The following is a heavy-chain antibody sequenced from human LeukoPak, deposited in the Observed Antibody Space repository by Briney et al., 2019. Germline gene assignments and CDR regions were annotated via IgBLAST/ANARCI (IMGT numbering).Heavy chain of an antibody. CDR1: GFTFSSYG. J-gene: IGHJ4*02. V-gene: IGHV3-30*02. CDR2: IRYDGSNK. CDR3: AKDYYDRSGYFYSY. D-gene: IGHD3-22*01. Sequence: AGGSLRLSCAASGFTFSSYGMHWVRQAPGKGLEWVAFIRYDGSNKYYADSVKGRFTISRDNSKNTLYLQMNSLRAEDTAVYYCAKDYYDRSGYFYSYWGQGTLVTVSS.